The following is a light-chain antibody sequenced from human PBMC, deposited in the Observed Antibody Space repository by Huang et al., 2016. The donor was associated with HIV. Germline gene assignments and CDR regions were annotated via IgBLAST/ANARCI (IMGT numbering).Light chain of an antibody. CDR2: GAS. Sequence: EIVMTQSPATLSVSPGERATLSCRASQTVSSSLAWYQQKPGQAPRLLIYGASTRATGIPARCSGSGSGTEFTLTISSLQSEDFAVYYCQQYNNWPLTFGPGTKVDIK. CDR1: QTVSSS. CDR3: QQYNNWPLT. J-gene: IGKJ3*01. V-gene: IGKV3-15*01.